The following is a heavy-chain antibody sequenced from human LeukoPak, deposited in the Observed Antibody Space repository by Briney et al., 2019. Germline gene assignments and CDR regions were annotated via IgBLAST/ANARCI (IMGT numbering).Heavy chain of an antibody. J-gene: IGHJ5*02. CDR2: IIWNSGSI. Sequence: GGSLRLSCAASGFTFFDYAMHWGRHAPGGGLEWVSGIIWNSGSIGYADSVKGRFTISRDNAKNSLYLQMNSLRAEDTALYYCAKDSTAMGPSAGFDPWGQGTLVTVSS. V-gene: IGHV3-9*01. CDR1: GFTFFDYA. CDR3: AKDSTAMGPSAGFDP. D-gene: IGHD5-18*01.